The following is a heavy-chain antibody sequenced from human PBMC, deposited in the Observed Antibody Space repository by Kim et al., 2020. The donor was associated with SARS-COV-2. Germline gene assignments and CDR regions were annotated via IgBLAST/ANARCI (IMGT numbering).Heavy chain of an antibody. Sequence: ASVKVSCKASGYTFTSYYMHWVRQAPGQGLEWMGIINPSGGSTSYAQKFQGRVTMTRDTSTSTVYMELSSLRSEDTAVYYCARRASGGDFWSGSWFDPWGQGTLVTVSS. CDR1: GYTFTSYY. J-gene: IGHJ5*02. D-gene: IGHD3-3*01. CDR2: INPSGGST. V-gene: IGHV1-46*01. CDR3: ARRASGGDFWSGSWFDP.